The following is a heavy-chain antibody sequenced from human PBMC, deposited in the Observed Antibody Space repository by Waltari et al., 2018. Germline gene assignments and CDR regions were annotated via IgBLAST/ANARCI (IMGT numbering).Heavy chain of an antibody. Sequence: QLQLQESGPGLVKPSETLSLTCTVSGGSISSSNYYWGWIRQPPGKGLELMWSIYYSGSTYYNPSLKSRVTIAVDTSKNQFYLKLNSVTAADTAVHYCARSGYYDSSGYYWWFDPWGQGTLVTVSS. D-gene: IGHD3-22*01. V-gene: IGHV4-39*01. CDR3: ARSGYYDSSGYYWWFDP. J-gene: IGHJ5*02. CDR2: IYYSGST. CDR1: GGSISSSNYY.